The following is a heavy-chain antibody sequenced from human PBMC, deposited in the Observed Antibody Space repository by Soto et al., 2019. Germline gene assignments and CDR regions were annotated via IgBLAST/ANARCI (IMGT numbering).Heavy chain of an antibody. J-gene: IGHJ4*02. CDR1: GFTFSSFS. D-gene: IGHD3-10*01. CDR2: FSTGGDGGAT. Sequence: GGSLRLSCSASGFTFSSFSMSWVRQAPGKGLEWVSGFSTGGDGGATYYADSVKGRFTISRDNSKNTLFLQMNSLRAEDTAIYYCAKKVNSGSGSQFFDEWDQGSLVTVA. V-gene: IGHV3-23*01. CDR3: AKKVNSGSGSQFFDE.